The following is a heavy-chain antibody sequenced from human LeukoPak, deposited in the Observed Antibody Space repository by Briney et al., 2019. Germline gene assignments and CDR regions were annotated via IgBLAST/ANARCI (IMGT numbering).Heavy chain of an antibody. CDR1: GGTLSRYA. J-gene: IGHJ4*02. CDR2: IIPIFGTT. V-gene: IGHV1-69*13. CDR3: AREWGGRGDDLDY. Sequence: SVKVSCKASGGTLSRYAISWVRQAPGQGPEWMGGIIPIFGTTNYAQKFQGRVTITADESTSTAYMELSSLRSEDTAVCYCAREWGGRGDDLDYWGQGTLVTVSS. D-gene: IGHD3-16*01.